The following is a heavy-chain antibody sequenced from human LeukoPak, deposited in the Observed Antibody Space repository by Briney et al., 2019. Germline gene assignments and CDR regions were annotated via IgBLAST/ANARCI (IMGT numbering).Heavy chain of an antibody. CDR2: MNQDGSEK. Sequence: GGSLRLSCAASGFTFSDSWMSWVRQARGKGLEWVANMNQDGSEKDYVDSVKGRFTISRDNARNSLYLQMGSLRAEDTAVYYCATYTHWVAGDVWGQGTTVTVSS. J-gene: IGHJ6*02. CDR3: ATYTHWVAGDV. CDR1: GFTFSDSW. V-gene: IGHV3-7*01. D-gene: IGHD3-16*01.